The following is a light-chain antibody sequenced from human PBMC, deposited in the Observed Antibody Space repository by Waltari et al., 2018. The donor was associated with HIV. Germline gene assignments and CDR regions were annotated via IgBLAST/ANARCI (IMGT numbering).Light chain of an antibody. J-gene: IGLJ1*01. V-gene: IGLV2-14*01. CDR2: EVT. CDR1: SSDVGGYNY. CDR3: SSYTSSSTQV. Sequence: QSALTQPASVSGSPGQSITISCTGTSSDVGGYNYVFWYQQHPGKAPKLMIYEVTNRPSGVSIRCSGSKSGNTASLTISGLQAEDEADYYCSSYTSSSTQVFGTGTKVTVL.